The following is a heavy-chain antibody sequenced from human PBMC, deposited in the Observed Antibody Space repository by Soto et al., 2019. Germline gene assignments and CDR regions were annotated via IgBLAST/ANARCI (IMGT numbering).Heavy chain of an antibody. CDR2: ISSSSSYI. D-gene: IGHD5-18*01. Sequence: GGSLRLSCAASGFTFSSYSMNWVRQAPGKGLEWVSSISSSSSYIYYADSVKGRFTISRDNAKNSLYLQMNSLRAEDTAVYYCARGGFVSPQRRQIDSWGQRTLVTVCS. J-gene: IGHJ4*02. V-gene: IGHV3-21*01. CDR3: ARGGFVSPQRRQIDS. CDR1: GFTFSSYS.